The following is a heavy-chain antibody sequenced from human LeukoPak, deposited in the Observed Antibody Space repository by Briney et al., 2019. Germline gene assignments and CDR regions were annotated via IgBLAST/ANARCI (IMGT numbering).Heavy chain of an antibody. CDR3: ARQAYCNSTRCNTFDY. Sequence: PSEILSLACTVDGGSISSGYCGWLRQPPGKGLEWIGNIYYSGITNYNPSLKSRVTISIDTSKNQFSLKLSSVTAADTAVYYCARQAYCNSTRCNTFDYCGQGTLVTVSS. J-gene: IGHJ4*02. CDR1: GGSISSGY. V-gene: IGHV4-59*01. CDR2: IYYSGIT. D-gene: IGHD2-2*01.